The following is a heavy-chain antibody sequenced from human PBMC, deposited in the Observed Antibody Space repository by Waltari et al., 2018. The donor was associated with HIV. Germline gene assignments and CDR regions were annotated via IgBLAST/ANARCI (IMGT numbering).Heavy chain of an antibody. Sequence: EVQLVQSGAEVKKPGESLKISCKGSGYSFTSYWIAWVRQMPGKGLEWMGIIYPVASDTQYSPSFRGQVTISADKSITTAYLQWRSLEASDSAIYYCARLGSYGSGSRPFFFDYWGQGTLVTVSS. V-gene: IGHV5-51*03. CDR1: GYSFTSYW. J-gene: IGHJ4*02. CDR2: IYPVASDT. CDR3: ARLGSYGSGSRPFFFDY. D-gene: IGHD3-10*01.